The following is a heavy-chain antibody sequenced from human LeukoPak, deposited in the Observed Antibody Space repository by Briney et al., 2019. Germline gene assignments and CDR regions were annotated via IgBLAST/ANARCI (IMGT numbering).Heavy chain of an antibody. CDR2: IYYSGST. CDR1: GGSISSSSYY. J-gene: IGHJ4*02. V-gene: IGHV4-39*07. Sequence: SETLSLTCNVSGGSISSSSYYWGWIRQPPGKGLEWIGSIYYSGSTYYNPSLKSRVTISVDTSKNQFSLKLSSVTAADTAVYYCARYRHIVGAEVDYWGQGTLVTVSS. CDR3: ARYRHIVGAEVDY. D-gene: IGHD1-26*01.